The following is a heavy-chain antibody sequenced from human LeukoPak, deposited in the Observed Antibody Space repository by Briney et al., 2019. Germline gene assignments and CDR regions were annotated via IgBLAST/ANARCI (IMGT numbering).Heavy chain of an antibody. V-gene: IGHV4-34*01. CDR3: ARGRRLRYLDIVVVVAAKKAFDI. CDR1: GGSFSGYY. D-gene: IGHD2-15*01. J-gene: IGHJ3*02. CDR2: INHSGST. Sequence: SETLSLTCAVYGGSFSGYYWSWIRQPPGKGLEWIGEINHSGSTNYNPSLKSRVTISVDTSKNQFSLKLSSVTAADTAVYYFARGRRLRYLDIVVVVAAKKAFDIWGQGTMVTVSS.